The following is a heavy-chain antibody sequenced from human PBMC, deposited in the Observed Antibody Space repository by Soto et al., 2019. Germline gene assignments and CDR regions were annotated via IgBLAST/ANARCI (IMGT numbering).Heavy chain of an antibody. Sequence: QVVLQESGPGLVKPSQTLSLTCAVSGGSMCRGGQSWSWIRQPPGKGLEWLGFIYYTGSTYYNPSLKSRVTLSVDRSKNQFSLNLTSVTAADTAMYFCARAPPGPSLRWDVWGQGTTVTVSS. V-gene: IGHV4-30-2*01. CDR3: ARAPPGPSLRWDV. J-gene: IGHJ6*02. CDR2: IYYTGST. D-gene: IGHD3-10*01. CDR1: GGSMCRGGQS.